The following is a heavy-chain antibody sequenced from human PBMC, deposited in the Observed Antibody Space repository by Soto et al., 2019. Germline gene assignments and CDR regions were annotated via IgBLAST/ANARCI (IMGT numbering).Heavy chain of an antibody. D-gene: IGHD2-2*01. CDR2: IYYSGST. CDR3: ARTDIVVVPAATEYYYYYGMDV. V-gene: IGHV4-59*01. CDR1: GGSISSYY. Sequence: SETLSLTCTVSGGSISSYYWSWIRQPPGKGLEWIGYIYYSGSTNYNLSLKSRVSILVDTSKNQFSLKLSSVTAADTAVYYCARTDIVVVPAATEYYYYYGMDVWGQGTTVTVSS. J-gene: IGHJ6*02.